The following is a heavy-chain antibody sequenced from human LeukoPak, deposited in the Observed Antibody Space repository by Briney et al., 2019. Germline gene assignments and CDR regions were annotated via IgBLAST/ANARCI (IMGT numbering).Heavy chain of an antibody. CDR1: GGTFSSYA. D-gene: IGHD1-1*01. CDR2: IIPIFGTA. Sequence: SVNVSFKASGGTFSSYAIRWVRQAPGQGLEWMGGIIPIFGTANYAQKFQGRVTITADESTSTAYMELSSLRSEDTAVYYCARPSDGTENYYFDYWGQGTLVTVSS. CDR3: ARPSDGTENYYFDY. V-gene: IGHV1-69*13. J-gene: IGHJ4*02.